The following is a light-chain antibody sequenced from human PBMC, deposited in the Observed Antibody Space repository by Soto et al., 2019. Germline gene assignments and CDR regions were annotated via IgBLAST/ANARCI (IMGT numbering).Light chain of an antibody. Sequence: QAVVTQPPSVSGAPGQRVTISCTGSSSNIGAGYDVHWYQQLPGTAPKLLIYGNSNRPSGVPDRFSGSKSGTSASLAITGLQAEDEADYYCQSYDSSLSGAGVFGGGTNSPS. CDR2: GNS. V-gene: IGLV1-40*01. CDR3: QSYDSSLSGAGV. J-gene: IGLJ3*02. CDR1: SSNIGAGYD.